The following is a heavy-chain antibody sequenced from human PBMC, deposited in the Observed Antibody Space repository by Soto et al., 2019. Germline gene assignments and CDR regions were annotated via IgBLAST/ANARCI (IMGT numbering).Heavy chain of an antibody. CDR3: PRLIIMVRGVREFDY. D-gene: IGHD3-10*01. J-gene: IGHJ4*02. Sequence: QITLKESGPTLVKPTQTLTLTCTFSGLSLSTSGVGVGWIRQPPGKALEWVALIYWVDDKRYSPSLKSRVTITKDTSKNHVALTMTNMDTVDTATYYCPRLIIMVRGVREFDYCGQETLVTASS. V-gene: IGHV2-5*02. CDR1: GLSLSTSGVG. CDR2: IYWVDDK.